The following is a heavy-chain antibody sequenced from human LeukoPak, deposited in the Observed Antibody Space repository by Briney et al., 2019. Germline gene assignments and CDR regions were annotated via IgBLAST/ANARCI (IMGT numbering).Heavy chain of an antibody. V-gene: IGHV1-69*13. CDR2: IIPIFGTA. Sequence: SVKVSCKASGGTFSSYAISWVRQAPGQGLEWMGGIIPIFGTANYAQKFQGRVTITADESTSTAYMELSSLRSEDTAVYYCARVLGEGPYYYYYMDVWGKGTTVTVSS. CDR3: ARVLGEGPYYYYYMDV. CDR1: GGTFSSYA. J-gene: IGHJ6*03. D-gene: IGHD3-16*01.